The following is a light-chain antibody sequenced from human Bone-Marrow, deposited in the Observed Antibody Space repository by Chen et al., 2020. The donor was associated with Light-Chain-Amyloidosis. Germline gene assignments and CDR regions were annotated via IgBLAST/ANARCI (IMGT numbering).Light chain of an antibody. V-gene: IGKV4-1*01. CDR3: QQYYSTPWT. CDR2: WAS. Sequence: DIVMTQSPDSLAVSLGESATINCKSSQSVLYSSNNKNYLAWYQQKPGQPPKLLIYWASTRESGVPDRFSGSGSGTDFTLTISSLQAEDVAVYYCQQYYSTPWTFGQGIKVEIK. J-gene: IGKJ1*01. CDR1: QSVLYSSNNKNY.